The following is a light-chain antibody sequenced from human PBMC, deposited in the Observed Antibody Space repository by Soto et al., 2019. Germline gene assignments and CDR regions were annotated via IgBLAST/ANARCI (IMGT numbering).Light chain of an antibody. CDR3: QQYGSSPIT. J-gene: IGKJ5*01. V-gene: IGKV3-20*01. Sequence: DIVMTQSPATLSVSPGERATLSCRASQSVSSNLAWYQQKPGQAPRLLIYDASSRPTDIPARFSGSGSGTDFTLTISRLEPEDFAVYYCQQYGSSPITFGQGTRLEIK. CDR2: DAS. CDR1: QSVSSN.